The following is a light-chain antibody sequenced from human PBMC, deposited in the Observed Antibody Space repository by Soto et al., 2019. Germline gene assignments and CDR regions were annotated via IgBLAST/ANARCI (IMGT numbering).Light chain of an antibody. CDR1: SSDVGGYNY. V-gene: IGLV2-14*01. CDR3: SSCTSSCTPYV. J-gene: IGLJ1*01. CDR2: DVS. Sequence: QSALTQPASVSGSPGQSITISCTGTSSDVGGYNYVSWYQQHPGKAPKLMIYDVSNRPSGVSNRFSASKSGNTASLTISGLQAEDEADYYCSSCTSSCTPYVFGTGTKLTVL.